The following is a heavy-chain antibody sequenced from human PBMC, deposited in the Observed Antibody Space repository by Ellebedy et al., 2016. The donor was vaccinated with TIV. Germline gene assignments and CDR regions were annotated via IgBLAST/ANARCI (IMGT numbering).Heavy chain of an antibody. CDR2: IIHSGNT. CDR3: ARLNIAARRRLSNFFYGMDV. J-gene: IGHJ6*02. CDR1: GESFSDYY. V-gene: IGHV4-34*12. D-gene: IGHD6-6*01. Sequence: SETLSLTCTVYGESFSDYYWSWIRQSPGKGLEWIGEIIHSGNTNFNPSLKSRVTISADTSKTLKLRSLTAADTGVYYCARLNIAARRRLSNFFYGMDVWGQGTTVTVSS.